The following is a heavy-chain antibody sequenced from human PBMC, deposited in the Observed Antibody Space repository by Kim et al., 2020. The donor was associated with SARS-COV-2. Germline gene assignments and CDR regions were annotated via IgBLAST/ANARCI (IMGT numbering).Heavy chain of an antibody. CDR2: IYYSGST. J-gene: IGHJ6*02. CDR3: ARQAKGYSGYEYYYYGMDV. D-gene: IGHD5-12*01. Sequence: SETLSLTCTVSGGSISSSSYYWGWIRQPPGKGLEWIGSIYYSGSTYYNPSLKSRVTISVDTSKNQFSLKLSSVTAADTAVYYCARQAKGYSGYEYYYYGMDVWGQGTTVTVSS. V-gene: IGHV4-39*01. CDR1: GGSISSSSYY.